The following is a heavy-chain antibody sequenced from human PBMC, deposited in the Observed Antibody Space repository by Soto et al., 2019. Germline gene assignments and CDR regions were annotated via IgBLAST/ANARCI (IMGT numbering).Heavy chain of an antibody. J-gene: IGHJ6*03. CDR1: GGSISSYY. Sequence: QVQLQESGPGLVKPSETLSLTCTVFGGSISSYYWSWIRQPPGKGLEWIGYIYYSGSTNYNPSLKSRVTISVDTSKNQFSLKLSSVTAADTAVYYCARENYYDFWSGYPTPYYYYYMDVWGKGTTVTVSS. D-gene: IGHD3-3*01. V-gene: IGHV4-59*01. CDR3: ARENYYDFWSGYPTPYYYYYMDV. CDR2: IYYSGST.